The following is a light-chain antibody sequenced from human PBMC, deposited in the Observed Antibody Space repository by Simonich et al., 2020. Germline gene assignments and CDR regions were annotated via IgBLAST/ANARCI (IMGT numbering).Light chain of an antibody. CDR3: NSRDSSGNHLVV. J-gene: IGLJ2*01. CDR1: SLRSYY. Sequence: SSELTQDPAVSVALGQTVRITCQGDSLRSYYASWYQQKPGNAPVLVIYGKNNRPPGIPYRFPGSISGNTASLTITGAQAEEEADYYCNSRDSSGNHLVVFGGGTKLTVL. V-gene: IGLV3-19*01. CDR2: GKN.